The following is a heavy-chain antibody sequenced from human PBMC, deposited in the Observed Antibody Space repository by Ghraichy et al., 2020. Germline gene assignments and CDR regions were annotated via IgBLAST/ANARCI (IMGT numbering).Heavy chain of an antibody. CDR3: ATQSLPGATFDF. J-gene: IGHJ4*02. CDR1: GFTFDNYW. D-gene: IGHD5-24*01. CDR2: IKQDGSEK. Sequence: GESLNISCAASGFTFDNYWMTWVRQAPGKGLEWVANIKQDGSEKHYVDSVKGRFTISRDNAKNSLYLQMSSLRAEDTAVYYCATQSLPGATFDFWGRGTLVTVSS. V-gene: IGHV3-7*03.